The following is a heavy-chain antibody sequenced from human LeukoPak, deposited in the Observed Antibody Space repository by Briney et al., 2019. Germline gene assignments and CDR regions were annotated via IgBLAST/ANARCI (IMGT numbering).Heavy chain of an antibody. V-gene: IGHV1-69*13. J-gene: IGHJ4*02. CDR3: ARGITGTNSPLDY. D-gene: IGHD1-7*01. CDR1: GYTFTTYG. CDR2: IIPIFGTA. Sequence: ASVTVSCKASGYTFTTYGISWVRQAPGQGLEWMGGIIPIFGTANYAQKFQGRVTITADESTSTAYMELSSLRSEDTAVYYCARGITGTNSPLDYWGQGTLVTVSS.